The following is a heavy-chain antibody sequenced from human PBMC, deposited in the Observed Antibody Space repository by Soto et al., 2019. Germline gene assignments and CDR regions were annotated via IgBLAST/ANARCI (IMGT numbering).Heavy chain of an antibody. CDR1: GYTFTSCD. V-gene: IGHV1-8*01. J-gene: IGHJ6*02. CDR3: ARIVGRPSNYYGVDV. Sequence: QVQLVQSGAEVKKPGASVKVSCRASGYTFTSCDINWLRHASGRGLEWIGWMNPANGNTHYGQKFQGRVTMTSDISASTAYMELSSLTSEDTAIYYCARIVGRPSNYYGVDVWGQGTTVTDS. D-gene: IGHD1-26*01. CDR2: MNPANGNT.